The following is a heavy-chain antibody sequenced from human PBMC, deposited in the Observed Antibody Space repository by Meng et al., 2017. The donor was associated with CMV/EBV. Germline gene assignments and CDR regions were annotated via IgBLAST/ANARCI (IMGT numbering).Heavy chain of an antibody. V-gene: IGHV1-2*02. Sequence: ASVKVSCKASGYTFTGYYMHWVRQAPGQGLEWMEWINPNSGGTNYAQKFQGRVTMTRDTSTSTADMELSRLRSDDTAVYYCARRPGIAAAGTYYGMDVWGQGTTVTVSS. J-gene: IGHJ6*02. CDR1: GYTFTGYY. CDR2: INPNSGGT. D-gene: IGHD6-13*01. CDR3: ARRPGIAAAGTYYGMDV.